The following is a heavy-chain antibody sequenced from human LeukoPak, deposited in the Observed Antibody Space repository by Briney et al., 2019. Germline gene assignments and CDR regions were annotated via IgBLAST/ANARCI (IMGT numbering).Heavy chain of an antibody. V-gene: IGHV1-46*01. CDR1: GYTFTSYY. J-gene: IGHJ5*02. CDR2: INPSGGST. Sequence: ASVKVSCKASGYTFTSYYMHWVRQAPGQGLEWMGIINPSGGSTSYAQKFQGRVTMTRDMSTSTVYMELSSLRSEDTAVYYCARDINYYGSGSPGLRGWFDPWGQGTLVTVSS. CDR3: ARDINYYGSGSPGLRGWFDP. D-gene: IGHD3-10*01.